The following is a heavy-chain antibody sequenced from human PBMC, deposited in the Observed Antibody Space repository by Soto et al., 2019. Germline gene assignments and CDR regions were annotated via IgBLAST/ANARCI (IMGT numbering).Heavy chain of an antibody. D-gene: IGHD6-13*01. Sequence: QVQLVQSGAEVKKPGASVKVSCKASGYTFTNYGISWVRQAPGQGLEWMGWISAYNGDTNYAQNLQGRVTMTTETSTSTVYMELRSLRSDDTAVYYCGRAPRGSSPWYTAYWGQGTLVTVSS. CDR1: GYTFTNYG. CDR2: ISAYNGDT. CDR3: GRAPRGSSPWYTAY. J-gene: IGHJ4*02. V-gene: IGHV1-18*01.